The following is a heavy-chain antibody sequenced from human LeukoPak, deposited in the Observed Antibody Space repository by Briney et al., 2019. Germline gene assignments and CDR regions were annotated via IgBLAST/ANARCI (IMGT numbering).Heavy chain of an antibody. V-gene: IGHV3-7*01. J-gene: IGHJ3*02. Sequence: GGSLRLSCVGSGFSFRSHWVNWVRQSPGKGLEWVANIKPDGSDKYYVDSARGRFTVSRDNAKNSAFLQMNSLRAEDTAIYYCATISAQTFDIWGQGTLVSVPS. CDR3: ATISAQTFDI. D-gene: IGHD5-24*01. CDR1: GFSFRSHW. CDR2: IKPDGSDK.